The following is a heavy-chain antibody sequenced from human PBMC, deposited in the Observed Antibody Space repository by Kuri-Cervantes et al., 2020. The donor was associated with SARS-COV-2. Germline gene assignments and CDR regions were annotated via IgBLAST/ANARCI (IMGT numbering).Heavy chain of an antibody. V-gene: IGHV4-59*12. CDR2: IYYSGST. CDR1: GGSISSYY. D-gene: IGHD6-6*01. J-gene: IGHJ5*02. Sequence: GSLRLSCTVSGGSISSYYWSWIRQPPGKGLEWIGYIYYSGSTNYNPSLKSRVTISVDTSKNQFSRKLSSVTAADTAVYYCARGVAARPVLSVGWFDPWGQGTPVTVSS. CDR3: ARGVAARPVLSVGWFDP.